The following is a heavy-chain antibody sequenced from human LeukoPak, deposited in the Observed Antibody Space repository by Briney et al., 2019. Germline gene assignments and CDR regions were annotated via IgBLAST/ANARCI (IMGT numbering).Heavy chain of an antibody. Sequence: SVKVSCKASGGTFSSYAISWVRQAPGQGLEWMGGIIPIFGTADYAQKFQGRVTITADKSTSTAYMELSSLRSEDTAVYYCARLGSLLTPFDYWGQGTLVTVSS. V-gene: IGHV1-69*06. CDR1: GGTFSSYA. J-gene: IGHJ4*02. CDR3: ARLGSLLTPFDY. CDR2: IIPIFGTA. D-gene: IGHD3-16*01.